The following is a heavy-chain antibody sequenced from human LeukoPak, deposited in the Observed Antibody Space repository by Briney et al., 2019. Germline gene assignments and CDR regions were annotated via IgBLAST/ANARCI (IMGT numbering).Heavy chain of an antibody. D-gene: IGHD6-6*01. J-gene: IGHJ4*02. CDR1: GFTFSSYG. CDR2: ISYDGSNK. V-gene: IGHV3-30*18. CDR3: AKYSSSSRTFDY. Sequence: GGSLRLSCAASGFTFSSYGMHWVRQAPGKGLEWVAVISYDGSNKYYADSVKGRFTISRDNSKNTLYLQMNSLRAGDTAVYYCAKYSSSSRTFDYWGQGTLVTVSS.